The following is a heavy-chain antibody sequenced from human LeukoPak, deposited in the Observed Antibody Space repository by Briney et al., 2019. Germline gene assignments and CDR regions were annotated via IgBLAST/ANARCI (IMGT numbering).Heavy chain of an antibody. CDR2: INPHADST. CDR1: GYTFTSYY. V-gene: IGHV1-46*01. D-gene: IGHD2-15*01. CDR3: ARDGYCSGGSCHSFEY. J-gene: IGHJ4*02. Sequence: ASVKVSCKASGYTFTSYYMHWVRQAPGQGLEWMGIINPHADSTTYAQKFQGRVTMTRDMSTSTVYMELSSLRSEDTAVYFCARDGYCSGGSCHSFEYWGQGTLVTVSS.